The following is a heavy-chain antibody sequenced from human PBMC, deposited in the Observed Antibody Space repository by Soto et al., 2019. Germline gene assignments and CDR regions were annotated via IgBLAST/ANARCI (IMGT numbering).Heavy chain of an antibody. CDR3: SRVDPSANSPDY. CDR1: AVSEFSFSDQY. J-gene: IGHJ4*02. Sequence: GGSLRLSCTVSAVSEFSFSDQYMDWVRQAPGKGLEWVGRSRNRVNNFSTAYAASVQGRFTISRDESKNTVYLQMHSLKADDTAVYYCSRVDPSANSPDYWGQGTLVTVSS. D-gene: IGHD2-15*01. CDR2: SRNRVNNFST. V-gene: IGHV3-72*01.